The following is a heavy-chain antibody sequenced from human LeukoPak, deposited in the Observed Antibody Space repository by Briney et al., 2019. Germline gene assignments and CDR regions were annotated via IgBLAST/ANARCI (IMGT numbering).Heavy chain of an antibody. CDR2: IIPIFGTA. J-gene: IGHJ4*02. CDR3: ARDLLYYYDSSGYKFDY. CDR1: GGTFSSYA. V-gene: IGHV1-69*05. D-gene: IGHD3-22*01. Sequence: SVKVSCKVSGGTFSSYAISWVRHAPGHGLEWMGRIIPIFGTANYAQKFQGRVTITTDESTSTAYMELSSLRSEDTAVYYCARDLLYYYDSSGYKFDYWGQGTLVTVSS.